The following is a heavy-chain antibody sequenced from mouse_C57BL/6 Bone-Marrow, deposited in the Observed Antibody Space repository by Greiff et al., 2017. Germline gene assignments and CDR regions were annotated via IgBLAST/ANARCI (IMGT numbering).Heavy chain of an antibody. CDR2: IWSGGST. V-gene: IGHV2-4*01. J-gene: IGHJ3*01. CDR1: GFSLTSYG. CDR3: AKEGDDGYYRFAY. Sequence: QVQLKQSGPGLVQPSQSLSITCTVSGFSLTSYGVHWVRQPPGKGLEWLGVIWSGGSTDYNAAFISRLSISKDNSKSQVFFKMNSLQADDTAIYYCAKEGDDGYYRFAYWGQGTLVTVSA. D-gene: IGHD2-3*01.